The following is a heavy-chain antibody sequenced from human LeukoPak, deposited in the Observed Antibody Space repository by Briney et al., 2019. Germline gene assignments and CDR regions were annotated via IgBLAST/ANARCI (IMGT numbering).Heavy chain of an antibody. CDR1: GFTFSSYS. V-gene: IGHV3-48*04. Sequence: PGGSLRLSCAASGFTFSSYSMNWVRQAPGKGLEWVSYISSSGSTIYYADSVKGRFSISRDNAKNSLYLQMNSLRAEDTAVYYCARGGKQLRPFDYWGQGTLVTVS. CDR3: ARGGKQLRPFDY. CDR2: ISSSGSTI. D-gene: IGHD6-13*01. J-gene: IGHJ4*02.